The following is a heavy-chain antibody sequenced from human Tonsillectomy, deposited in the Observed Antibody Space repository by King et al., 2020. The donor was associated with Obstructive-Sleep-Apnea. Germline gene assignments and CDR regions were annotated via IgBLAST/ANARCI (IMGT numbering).Heavy chain of an antibody. CDR3: SRDKWAEDGEYLRRRYYSGMDV. D-gene: IGHD4-17*01. CDR1: GFAFSSFT. J-gene: IGHJ6*02. V-gene: IGHV3-21*01. CDR2: ISVSSEYI. Sequence: VQLVESGGGLVKPGGSLRLSCAASGFAFSSFTMTWVRQAPGKGLEWLSSISVSSEYIYEADSMKGRFSISRDNAKRSLYLQINSRRPEDTAVYFCSRDKWAEDGEYLRRRYYSGMDVWGQGATVTVSS.